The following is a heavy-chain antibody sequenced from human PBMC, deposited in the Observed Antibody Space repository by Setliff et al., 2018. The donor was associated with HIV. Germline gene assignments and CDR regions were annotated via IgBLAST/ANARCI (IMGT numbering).Heavy chain of an antibody. V-gene: IGHV1-69*10. CDR3: GRSGGWWGHSNPHPFYYYMDV. CDR1: GGTLGSYA. CDR2: IIPEFGVA. J-gene: IGHJ6*03. Sequence: SVKVSCKVSGGTLGSYAINWVRQAPGQGLEWIGGIIPEFGVASHTPKMEGRLTVDADKSRTTIYMVLSNLRFDDTAVYYWGRSGGWWGHSNPHPFYYYMDVWGKGTSVTVSS. D-gene: IGHD2-15*01.